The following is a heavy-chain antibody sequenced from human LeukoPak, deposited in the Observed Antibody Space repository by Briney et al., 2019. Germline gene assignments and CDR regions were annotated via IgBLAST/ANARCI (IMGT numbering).Heavy chain of an antibody. Sequence: PGRSLRLSCAASGFTFSSYGMHWVRQAPGKGLEWVAVISYDGSNKYYADSVKGRFTISRDNSKNTLYLQMNSLRAEDTAVYYCAKEGGSGWYDVYYYGMDVWGHGTTVTVSS. CDR2: ISYDGSNK. CDR1: GFTFSSYG. V-gene: IGHV3-30*18. J-gene: IGHJ6*02. D-gene: IGHD6-19*01. CDR3: AKEGGSGWYDVYYYGMDV.